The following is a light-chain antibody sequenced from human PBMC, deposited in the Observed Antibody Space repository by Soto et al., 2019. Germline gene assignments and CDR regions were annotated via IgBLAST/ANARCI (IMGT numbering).Light chain of an antibody. Sequence: AIEMTQSPSSLSASVGDRVTITCRASQGIRNDLGWYQQKPGKAPELLIYSASTLQSGVPSRFSGSGSGTDFTLTIISLQPEDFATYYCLQDYHYPYTFGQGTKLEI. V-gene: IGKV1-6*01. CDR2: SAS. J-gene: IGKJ2*01. CDR3: LQDYHYPYT. CDR1: QGIRND.